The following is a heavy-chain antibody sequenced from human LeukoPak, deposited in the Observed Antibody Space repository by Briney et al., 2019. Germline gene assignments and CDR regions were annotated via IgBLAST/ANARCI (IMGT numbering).Heavy chain of an antibody. D-gene: IGHD4-17*01. V-gene: IGHV3-30*02. Sequence: GGSLRLSCAASGFTFSSYGMHWVRQAPGKGLEWVAFIRYDGSNKYYADSVKGRFTIPRDNSKNTLYLQMNSLRAEDTAVYYCATPPTVTRNYWGQGILVTVSS. CDR2: IRYDGSNK. CDR1: GFTFSSYG. CDR3: ATPPTVTRNY. J-gene: IGHJ4*02.